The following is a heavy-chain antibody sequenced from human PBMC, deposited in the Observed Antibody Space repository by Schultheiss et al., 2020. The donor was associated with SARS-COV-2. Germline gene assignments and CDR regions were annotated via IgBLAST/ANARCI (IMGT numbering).Heavy chain of an antibody. Sequence: GGSLRLSCAASGFTFSSYSMNWVRQAPGKGLEWVSSISSSSSYIYYADSVKGRFTISRDNAKNSLYLQMNSLRAEDTAVYYCARGSNDFWSGYSYSFMDVWGKGTTVTVSS. CDR1: GFTFSSYS. V-gene: IGHV3-21*04. CDR2: ISSSSSYI. D-gene: IGHD3-3*01. CDR3: ARGSNDFWSGYSYSFMDV. J-gene: IGHJ6*03.